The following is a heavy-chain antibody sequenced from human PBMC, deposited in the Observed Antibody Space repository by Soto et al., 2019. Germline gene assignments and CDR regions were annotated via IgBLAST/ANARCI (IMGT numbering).Heavy chain of an antibody. J-gene: IGHJ4*02. CDR1: GFNFRLYE. V-gene: IGHV3-48*03. D-gene: IGHD3-10*01. CDR3: ARYGTRGDW. Sequence: GGSLRLSCPASGFNFRLYEMHWVRKAPGKGLEWVSYISSSGLTTYYADFAEGRFTISRDNAKDSLYLHLNSLLVGDTAVYYCARYGTRGDWWGLGTQVTVSS. CDR2: ISSSGLTT.